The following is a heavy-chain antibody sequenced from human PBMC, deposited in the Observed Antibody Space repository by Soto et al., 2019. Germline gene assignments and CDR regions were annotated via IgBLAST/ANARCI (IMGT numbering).Heavy chain of an antibody. CDR3: ARGGTYCNETGCQIYNYDLDV. Sequence: GGSLRLSCAASGFTFSTYSMNWVRQAPGKGLEWVSSISSSSSYIYYADSVKGRFTISRDNAKNSLYLQMNSLRAEDTAVYYCARGGTYCNETGCQIYNYDLDVWGQGTTVTVSS. J-gene: IGHJ6*02. CDR2: ISSSSSYI. D-gene: IGHD5-18*01. V-gene: IGHV3-21*01. CDR1: GFTFSTYS.